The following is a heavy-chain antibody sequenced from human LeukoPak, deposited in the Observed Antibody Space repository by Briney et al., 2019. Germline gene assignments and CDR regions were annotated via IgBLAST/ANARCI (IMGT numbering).Heavy chain of an antibody. CDR3: AKVGGWDIVVVPAASVFDY. D-gene: IGHD2-2*01. Sequence: PGGSLRLSCAASGFTFSIYAMSWVRQAPGKGLEWVSAISGSGGSTYYADSVKGRFTISRDNSKNTLYLQMNSLRAEDTAVYYCAKVGGWDIVVVPAASVFDYWGQGTLVTVSS. J-gene: IGHJ4*02. V-gene: IGHV3-23*01. CDR1: GFTFSIYA. CDR2: ISGSGGST.